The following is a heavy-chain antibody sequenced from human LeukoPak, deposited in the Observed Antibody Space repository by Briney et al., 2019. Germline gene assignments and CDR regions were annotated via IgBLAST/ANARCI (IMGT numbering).Heavy chain of an antibody. V-gene: IGHV3-53*01. J-gene: IGHJ4*02. Sequence: GGSLRLSCAASGFTVSSSYMSWVRHAPGKGLEWVSVIYSGGSTYDADSVKGRFTISRDNSKNTLYLQMSNLRAEDTAIYYCARDITGNVGVLGYWGQGTLVTVSS. CDR1: GFTVSSSY. CDR3: ARDITGNVGVLGY. CDR2: IYSGGST. D-gene: IGHD1-20*01.